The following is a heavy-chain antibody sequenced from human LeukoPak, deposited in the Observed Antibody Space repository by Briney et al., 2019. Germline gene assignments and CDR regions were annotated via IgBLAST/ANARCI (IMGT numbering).Heavy chain of an antibody. Sequence: GGSLRLSCAASGFTFSSYSMNWVRQAPGKGLEWVSRINSDGSSTSYADSVKGRFTISRDNAKNTLYLQMNSLRAEDTAVYYCARGPGYCSGGSCVYFDYWGQGTLVTVSS. J-gene: IGHJ4*02. CDR2: INSDGSST. CDR3: ARGPGYCSGGSCVYFDY. CDR1: GFTFSSYS. V-gene: IGHV3-74*01. D-gene: IGHD2-15*01.